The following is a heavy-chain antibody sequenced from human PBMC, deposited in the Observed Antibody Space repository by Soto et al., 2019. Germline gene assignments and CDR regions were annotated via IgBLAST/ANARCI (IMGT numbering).Heavy chain of an antibody. CDR2: ISSRDNVR. V-gene: IGHV3-48*02. J-gene: IGHJ4*02. CDR3: ARDRDYAFDY. CDR1: GFTFTTYS. Sequence: EVQLVESGGGLVQPGGSLRLSCAASGFTFTTYSMNWVRQAPGKGLEWISYISSRDNVRYYADSVKGRFTISIDTAQNSLYLQMTSLRDEDTAFYYCARDRDYAFDYWGQGTLVTVSS. D-gene: IGHD4-17*01.